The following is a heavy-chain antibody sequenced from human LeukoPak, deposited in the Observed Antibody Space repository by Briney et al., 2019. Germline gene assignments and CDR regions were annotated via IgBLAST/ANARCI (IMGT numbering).Heavy chain of an antibody. D-gene: IGHD6-19*01. CDR2: MRPDGTSK. V-gene: IGHV3-30*02. CDR3: SKVLSSGWCLDY. CDR1: AFTFSAHG. Sequence: PGGSLRLSCAASAFTFSAHGVHWVRQGPGKGLEWVAFMRPDGTSKYYADSVKGRFAVSRDSSKNMVYLQMNSLRTDDRAVYYCSKVLSSGWCLDYWGQGTLVTVSS. J-gene: IGHJ4*02.